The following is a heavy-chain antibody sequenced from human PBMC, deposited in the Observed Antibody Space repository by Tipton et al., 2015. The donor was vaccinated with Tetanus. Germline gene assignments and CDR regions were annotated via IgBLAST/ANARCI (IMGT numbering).Heavy chain of an antibody. Sequence: TLSLTCTVSGASISSGGYFWNWIRQHPGKGPEWIGYIYYSGSTYYNPSLKSRVTISVDTSKNQFSLNLSSVTAADTAVYYCARDRGVRGGYYYYHGMDVWGQGTTVTVSS. CDR2: IYYSGST. CDR3: ARDRGVRGGYYYYHGMDV. D-gene: IGHD3-10*01. J-gene: IGHJ6*02. CDR1: GASISSGGYF. V-gene: IGHV4-31*03.